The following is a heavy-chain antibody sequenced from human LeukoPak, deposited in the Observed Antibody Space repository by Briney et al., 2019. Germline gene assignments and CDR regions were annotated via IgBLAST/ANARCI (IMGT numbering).Heavy chain of an antibody. Sequence: HPGGSLRLSCAASGFTFSNDGMTWVRQAPGKGLEWVSTISGSGYRTYYADSVKGRFTISRDNSKNTLYLQMNGLRADDTAVFYCARNLAAAGTGYWGQGTLVTVSS. CDR3: ARNLAAAGTGY. CDR2: ISGSGYRT. D-gene: IGHD6-13*01. CDR1: GFTFSNDG. V-gene: IGHV3-23*01. J-gene: IGHJ4*02.